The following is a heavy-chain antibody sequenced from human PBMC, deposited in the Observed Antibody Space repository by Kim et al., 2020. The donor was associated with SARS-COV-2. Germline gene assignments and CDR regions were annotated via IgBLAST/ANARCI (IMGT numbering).Heavy chain of an antibody. J-gene: IGHJ4*02. V-gene: IGHV2-5*01. CDR3: AHNNGIAARPGY. D-gene: IGHD6-6*01. Sequence: RYSPSLKSRLTITKDTSKNQVVLTMTNMDPVDTATYYCAHNNGIAARPGYWGQGTLVTVSS.